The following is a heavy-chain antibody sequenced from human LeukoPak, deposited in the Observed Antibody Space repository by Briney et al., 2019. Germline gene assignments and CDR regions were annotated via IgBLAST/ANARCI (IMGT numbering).Heavy chain of an antibody. J-gene: IGHJ4*02. Sequence: AASVTVSCKASGGTFSSYAISWVRQAPGQGLEGMGGIIPIFGTANYAQMFQGRGPITTDQSTSPAYMELSSLRSEDTAVYSWARGDSSGYSAFDYWGQGTLVTVSS. V-gene: IGHV1-69*05. CDR3: ARGDSSGYSAFDY. D-gene: IGHD3-22*01. CDR2: IIPIFGTA. CDR1: GGTFSSYA.